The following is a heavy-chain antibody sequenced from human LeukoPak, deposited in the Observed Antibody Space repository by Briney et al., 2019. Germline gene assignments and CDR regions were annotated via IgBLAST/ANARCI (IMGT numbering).Heavy chain of an antibody. Sequence: ASVKVSCXASGYTFTGYYMHRVRQARGQGLEWMGRINPNSGGTNYAQKFQGRVTMTRDTSISTAYMELSRLRSDDTAVYYCASRQYSSSTDYWGQGTLVTVSS. D-gene: IGHD6-6*01. J-gene: IGHJ4*02. CDR1: GYTFTGYY. V-gene: IGHV1-2*06. CDR3: ASRQYSSSTDY. CDR2: INPNSGGT.